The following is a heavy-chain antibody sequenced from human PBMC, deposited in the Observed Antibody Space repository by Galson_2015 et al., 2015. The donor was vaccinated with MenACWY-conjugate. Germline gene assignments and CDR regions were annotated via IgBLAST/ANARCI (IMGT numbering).Heavy chain of an antibody. J-gene: IGHJ5*02. Sequence: SLRLSCAASGITFSSYAMSWVRQAPGKGLEWVSSISTTGGTTYYADSVKGRFTISRDNSKNTLYLQMNSLRAGDTAVYYCAQGAGSRWFDPFGQVTLVIVSS. CDR1: GITFSSYA. CDR2: ISTTGGTT. D-gene: IGHD3-10*01. CDR3: AQGAGSRWFDP. V-gene: IGHV3-23*01.